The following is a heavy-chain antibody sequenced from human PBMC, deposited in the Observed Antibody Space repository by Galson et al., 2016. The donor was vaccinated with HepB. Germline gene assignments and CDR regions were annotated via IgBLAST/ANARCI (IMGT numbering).Heavy chain of an antibody. D-gene: IGHD3-9*01. CDR3: ATVGYDTLTGYYMGDALDF. CDR1: GYRLSELS. CDR2: FDPEEGET. J-gene: IGHJ3*01. Sequence: SVKVSCKVSGYRLSELSMHWVRQAPGKGLEWVGGFDPEEGETLCAQKFQGRVTMTEDSTTDTAYMELRSLRSDDTAGYYCATVGYDTLTGYYMGDALDFWGQGTMVTVSS. V-gene: IGHV1-24*01.